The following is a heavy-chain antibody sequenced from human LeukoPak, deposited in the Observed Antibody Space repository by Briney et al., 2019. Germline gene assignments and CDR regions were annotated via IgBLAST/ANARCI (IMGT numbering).Heavy chain of an antibody. CDR2: ISSSSGTTT. D-gene: IGHD1-26*01. V-gene: IGHV3-11*04. Sequence: GGSLRLSCAASGFTFSDYYMSWIRQAPEKGLEWVSYISSSSGTTTHYADSVKGRFTISRDNAKNSLHLQMNSLRAEDTAVYYCARVRGSYSVDYWGQGTLVTVSS. J-gene: IGHJ4*02. CDR1: GFTFSDYY. CDR3: ARVRGSYSVDY.